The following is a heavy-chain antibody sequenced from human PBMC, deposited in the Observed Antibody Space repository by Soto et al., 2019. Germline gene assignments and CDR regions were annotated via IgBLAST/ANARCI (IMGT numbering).Heavy chain of an antibody. CDR3: AKDRRYSYGYPEQALLDY. J-gene: IGHJ4*02. V-gene: IGHV3-23*01. CDR2: ISGSGGST. Sequence: GGSLRLSCAASGFTFSSYAMSWVRQAPGKGLEWVSAISGSGGSTYYADSVKGRFTISRDNSKNTLYLQMNSLRAEDTAVYYCAKDRRYSYGYPEQALLDYWGQGTLVNVSS. CDR1: GFTFSSYA. D-gene: IGHD5-18*01.